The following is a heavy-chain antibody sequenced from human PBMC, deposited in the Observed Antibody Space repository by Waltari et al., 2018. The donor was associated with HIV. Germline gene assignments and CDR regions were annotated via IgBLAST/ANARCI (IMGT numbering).Heavy chain of an antibody. CDR2: IKQDGSEK. CDR3: ARDLKDYDFWSPVDV. D-gene: IGHD3-3*01. V-gene: IGHV3-7*01. Sequence: EVQLVESGGGLVQPGGSLRLYCAASGFTVSTYWMTWVRKAPGKGLEWLAKIKQDGSEKYYADSVKGRFTVSRDNNKKSLYLQMSSLRAEDTAVYYCARDLKDYDFWSPVDVWGQGTTVTVSS. J-gene: IGHJ6*02. CDR1: GFTVSTYW.